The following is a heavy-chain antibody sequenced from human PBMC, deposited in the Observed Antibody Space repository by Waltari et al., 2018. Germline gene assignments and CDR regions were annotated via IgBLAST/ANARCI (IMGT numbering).Heavy chain of an antibody. D-gene: IGHD3-16*01. CDR2: INAGNGNT. V-gene: IGHV1-3*01. Sequence: QVQLVQSGAEVKKPGASVKVSCKASGYTFTSYAMHWVRQAPGQRLEWMGWINAGNGNTKYSQKCQGRVTITRDTSASTAYMELSSLRSEDTAVYYCVRVEGAAGLDIWGQGTMVTVSS. CDR1: GYTFTSYA. CDR3: VRVEGAAGLDI. J-gene: IGHJ3*02.